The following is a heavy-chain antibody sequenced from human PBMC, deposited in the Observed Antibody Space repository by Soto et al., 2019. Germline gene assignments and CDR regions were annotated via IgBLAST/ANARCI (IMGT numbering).Heavy chain of an antibody. CDR3: AADGREVDAFDI. J-gene: IGHJ3*02. D-gene: IGHD1-26*01. CDR2: IVVGSGNT. Sequence: EASVKVSCKASGFTFTISAVQCVLQARGQRLDWIGWIVVGSGNTNYAQKFQERVTITRDMSTSTAYMELSSLRSEDTAVYYCAADGREVDAFDIWGQGTMVTVSS. CDR1: GFTFTISA. V-gene: IGHV1-58*01.